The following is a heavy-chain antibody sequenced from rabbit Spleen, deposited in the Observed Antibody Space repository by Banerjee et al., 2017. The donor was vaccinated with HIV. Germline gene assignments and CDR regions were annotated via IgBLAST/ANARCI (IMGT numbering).Heavy chain of an antibody. V-gene: IGHV1S45*01. CDR3: ARDSGTSFSSYGMDL. Sequence: QEQLKETGGGLVQPGGSLTLSCKASGFDFGRYYMSWVRQAPGKGLEWIACVYAGSSSFTYFATWAKGRFTISKPSSTTVTLQMTRLSAADTATYFCARDSGTSFSSYGMDLWAKGPSSPS. J-gene: IGHJ6*01. CDR2: VYAGSSSFT. D-gene: IGHD8-1*01. CDR1: GFDFGRYYM.